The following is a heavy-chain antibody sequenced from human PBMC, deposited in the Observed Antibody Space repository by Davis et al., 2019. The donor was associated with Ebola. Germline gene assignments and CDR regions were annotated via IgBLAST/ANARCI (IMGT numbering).Heavy chain of an antibody. CDR1: GFTFSDYY. Sequence: GESLKISCAASGFTFSDYYMSWIRQAPGKGLEWVSYISSSSSYTNYADSVKGRFTISRDNAKNSLYLQMNSLRAEDTAVYYCARDEYDFWFGANYYGMDVWGQGTTVTVSS. CDR2: ISSSSSYT. CDR3: ARDEYDFWFGANYYGMDV. V-gene: IGHV3-11*06. J-gene: IGHJ6*02. D-gene: IGHD3-3*01.